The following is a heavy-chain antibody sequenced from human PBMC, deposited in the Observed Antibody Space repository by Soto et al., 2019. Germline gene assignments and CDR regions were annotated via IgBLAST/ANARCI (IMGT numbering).Heavy chain of an antibody. V-gene: IGHV1-18*01. Sequence: ASLKVSCKASGYTFTSYGISWVRQAPGQGLEWMGWISAYNGNTNYAQKFQGRVTMTRDTSTSTVYMELSSLRSEDTAVYYCARDFKTTVTLYYFDYWRQGTLVTVSS. J-gene: IGHJ4*02. CDR3: ARDFKTTVTLYYFDY. CDR1: GYTFTSYG. CDR2: ISAYNGNT. D-gene: IGHD4-17*01.